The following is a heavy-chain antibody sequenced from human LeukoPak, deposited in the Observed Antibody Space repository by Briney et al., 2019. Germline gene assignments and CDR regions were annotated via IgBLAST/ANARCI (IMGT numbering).Heavy chain of an antibody. CDR1: GFTFSNYA. Sequence: GGSLRLSCAASGFTFSNYAMSWVRQAPGKGLEWVSGISGSGGSTYYADSVKGRFTISRDNSKNTLYLQMNSLRAEDTAVYYCAKGPYCSSTSCYTTGAFDIWGQGTMVTVSS. V-gene: IGHV3-23*01. J-gene: IGHJ3*02. CDR3: AKGPYCSSTSCYTTGAFDI. CDR2: ISGSGGST. D-gene: IGHD2-2*02.